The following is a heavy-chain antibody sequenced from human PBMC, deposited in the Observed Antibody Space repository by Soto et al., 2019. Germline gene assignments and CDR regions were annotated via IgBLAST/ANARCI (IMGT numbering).Heavy chain of an antibody. CDR3: ARRVYYGGYFDS. J-gene: IGHJ4*02. Sequence: SETLSLTCTASGGCIRSDNYYWSWVRQRPGKDLEWIGYIFHTGDAYYNPSLKSRFTISVDTSKNKFSLKVSSVTAADTAFYYCARRVYYGGYFDSWGQGLLVTVSS. D-gene: IGHD3-3*01. CDR1: GGCIRSDNYY. CDR2: IFHTGDA. V-gene: IGHV4-31*03.